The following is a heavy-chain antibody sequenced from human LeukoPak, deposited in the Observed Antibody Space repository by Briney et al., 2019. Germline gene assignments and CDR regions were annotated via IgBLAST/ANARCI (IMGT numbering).Heavy chain of an antibody. CDR3: AREPFWSGYFSNLHFDY. V-gene: IGHV3-21*01. D-gene: IGHD3-3*01. CDR2: ISSSGKYI. J-gene: IGHJ4*02. CDR1: EFTFSSYN. Sequence: PGGSLRLSCAASEFTFSSYNMNWVRQAPGKGLEWVSSISSSGKYIYYADSVKGRFTISRDNAKNSLYLQMNSLRAEDTAVYYCAREPFWSGYFSNLHFDYWGRGALVTVSS.